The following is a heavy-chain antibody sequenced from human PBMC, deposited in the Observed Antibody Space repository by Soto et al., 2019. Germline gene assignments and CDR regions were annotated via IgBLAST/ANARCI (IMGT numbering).Heavy chain of an antibody. CDR2: IIPIFGTA. CDR1: GGTFSSYA. D-gene: IGHD3-3*01. CDR3: ARGKTHYEPVLPSLLGMDV. Sequence: QVQLVQSGAEVKKPGSSVKVSCKASGGTFSSYAISWVRQAPGQGLEWMGGIIPIFGTANYAQKFQGRVTMTADKSTITAYMELSSLRSEDTAVYYCARGKTHYEPVLPSLLGMDVWVQGTTVTVSS. V-gene: IGHV1-69*14. J-gene: IGHJ6*02.